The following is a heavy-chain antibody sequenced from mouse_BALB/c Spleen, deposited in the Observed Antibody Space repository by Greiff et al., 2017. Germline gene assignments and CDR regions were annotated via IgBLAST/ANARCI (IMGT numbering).Heavy chain of an antibody. J-gene: IGHJ4*01. V-gene: IGHV1-82*01. Sequence: QVQLQQSGPELVKPGASVKISCKASGYAFSSSWMNWVKQRPGQGLEWIGRIYPGDGDTNYNGKFKGKATLTADKSSSTAYMQLSSLTSVDSAVYFCARELEKPMDYWGQGTSVTVSS. CDR2: IYPGDGDT. D-gene: IGHD4-1*01. CDR1: GYAFSSSW. CDR3: ARELEKPMDY.